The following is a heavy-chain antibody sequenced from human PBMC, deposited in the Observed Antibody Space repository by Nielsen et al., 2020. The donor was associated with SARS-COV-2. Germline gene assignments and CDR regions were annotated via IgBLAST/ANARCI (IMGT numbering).Heavy chain of an antibody. J-gene: IGHJ5*02. CDR3: ARDPGAGSYL. CDR1: GGTFSNYP. V-gene: IGHV1-69*04. CDR2: IIPMIGIG. D-gene: IGHD3-10*01. Sequence: SVKVSCKASGGTFSNYPISWVRQAPGQGLDWMGRIIPMIGIGDYAQKFQGRVTITADKSTSTAYMELSSLRSDDTAVYYCARDPGAGSYLWGQGTLVTVSS.